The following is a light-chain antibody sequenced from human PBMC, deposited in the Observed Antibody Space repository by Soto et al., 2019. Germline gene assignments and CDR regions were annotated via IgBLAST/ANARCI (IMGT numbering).Light chain of an antibody. CDR2: GAS. CDR1: QGVFSNF. V-gene: IGKV3-20*01. Sequence: EIVLTQSPGTLSLSPGERATLSCRASQGVFSNFLAWYQQKPGQAPRLLIYGASSRATGIPDRFSGSGSGTDFTLTISRLEPEDFEVYFCQQYGSSPITFGHGTRLEIK. J-gene: IGKJ5*01. CDR3: QQYGSSPIT.